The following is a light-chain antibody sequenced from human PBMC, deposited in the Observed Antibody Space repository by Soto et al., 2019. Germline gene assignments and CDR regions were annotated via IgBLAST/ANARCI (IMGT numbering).Light chain of an antibody. V-gene: IGKV3-15*01. CDR2: GAS. CDR1: QSVGNS. Sequence: VVMTQSPGTLSVYPGEGATLSCRASQSVGNSLAWYQQKPGQAPRLLIFGASTRVTGIPARFSGSGSGTEFTLTITSLQSEDFAVYYCQQYNSWPEYTFGQGTKLEIK. J-gene: IGKJ2*01. CDR3: QQYNSWPEYT.